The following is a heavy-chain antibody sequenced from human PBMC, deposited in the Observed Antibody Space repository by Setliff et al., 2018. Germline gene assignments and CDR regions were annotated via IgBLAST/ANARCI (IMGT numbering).Heavy chain of an antibody. Sequence: SVKVSCKASGGTFSSYVISWVREAPGQGLEWMGGIIPMYGTNYAQKFQGRVTITADESTSTAYMELSSLGSEDTAVYYCAGGQPLVRKYYYYMDVWGKGTTVTVSS. CDR1: GGTFSSYV. V-gene: IGHV1-69*13. J-gene: IGHJ6*03. CDR3: AGGQPLVRKYYYYMDV. D-gene: IGHD3-10*01. CDR2: IIPMYGT.